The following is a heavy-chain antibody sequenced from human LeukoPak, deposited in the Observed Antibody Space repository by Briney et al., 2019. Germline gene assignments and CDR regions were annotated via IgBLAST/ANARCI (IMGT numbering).Heavy chain of an antibody. CDR1: VYTFTSYY. Sequence: ASVKVSCKASVYTFTSYYMHWVRQAPGQGLEWMGIINPSGGSTSYAQKFQGRVTMTRDTSTSTVYMELSSLRSEDTAVYYCARCRSSSGWSRGAFDYWGQGTLVTVSS. J-gene: IGHJ4*02. V-gene: IGHV1-46*01. CDR2: INPSGGST. CDR3: ARCRSSSGWSRGAFDY. D-gene: IGHD6-19*01.